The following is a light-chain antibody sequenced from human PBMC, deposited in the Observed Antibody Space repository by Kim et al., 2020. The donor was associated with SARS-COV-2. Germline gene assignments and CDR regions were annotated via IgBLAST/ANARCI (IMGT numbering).Light chain of an antibody. V-gene: IGLV3-21*04. CDR3: QVWDSSSGNVV. CDR1: NIGSKS. Sequence: SYELTQPPSVSVAPGQTARITCGGNNIGSKSVHWYQQKPGQAPVLVIYYDSDRPSGIPERFSGSNSGNTATLTISRGEAGDEADYYCQVWDSSSGNVVFGGGTQLTVL. CDR2: YDS. J-gene: IGLJ2*01.